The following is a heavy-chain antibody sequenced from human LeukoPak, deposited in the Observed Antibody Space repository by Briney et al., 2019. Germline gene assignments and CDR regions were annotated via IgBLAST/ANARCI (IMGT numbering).Heavy chain of an antibody. Sequence: GGSLRLSCAASGFTFDDYGMSWVRQAPGKGLEWVSAISGSGGSTYYADSVKGRFTISRDNSKNTLYLQMNSLRAEDTAVYYCAKVQQLINWFDPWGQGTLVTVSS. D-gene: IGHD6-13*01. CDR3: AKVQQLINWFDP. J-gene: IGHJ5*02. CDR1: GFTFDDYG. V-gene: IGHV3-23*01. CDR2: ISGSGGST.